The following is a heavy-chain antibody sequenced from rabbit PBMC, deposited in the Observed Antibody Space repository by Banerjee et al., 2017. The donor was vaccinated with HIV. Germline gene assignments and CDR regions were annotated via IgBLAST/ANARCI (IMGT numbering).Heavy chain of an antibody. Sequence: QSLEESGGGLVQPEGSLTLTCKASGFSFSSSDYICWVRQAPGKGLEWISCIAGSSSGFTYSATWATGRFTISKTSSTTVTLQMTSLTVADTATYFCARDLPGVIGWNFGWWGQGTLVTVS. CDR3: ARDLPGVIGWNFGW. CDR2: IAGSSSGFT. J-gene: IGHJ3*01. CDR1: GFSFSSSDY. D-gene: IGHD4-1*01. V-gene: IGHV1S40*01.